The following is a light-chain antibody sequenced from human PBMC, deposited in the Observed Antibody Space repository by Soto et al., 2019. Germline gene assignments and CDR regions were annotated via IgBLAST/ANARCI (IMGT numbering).Light chain of an antibody. V-gene: IGKV3-20*01. J-gene: IGKJ2*01. CDR3: QQYGSSPPFT. CDR1: QSVSSNY. CDR2: GAS. Sequence: EIVLTQSPGTLSLSPGERATLSCRASQSVSSNYLAWYQQKPGQAPRLLIYGASNRATGIPDRFSGSGSGTRFTLIISRLEPEDFAVYFCQQYGSSPPFTFGQGTKVEIK.